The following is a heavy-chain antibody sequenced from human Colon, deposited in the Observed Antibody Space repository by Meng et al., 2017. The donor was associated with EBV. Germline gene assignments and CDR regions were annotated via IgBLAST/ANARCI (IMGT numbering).Heavy chain of an antibody. D-gene: IGHD3-3*02. V-gene: IGHV4-39*07. CDR2: IYYRGST. J-gene: IGHJ4*02. Sequence: QLQLQESGPGLVKPSETLSLTCTISGGSITSTSSYWGWDRQPPGKGLEWIGSIYYRGSTNYNPSLKSRISMSVDMSKNQFSLKVNSVTAADTAIYYCVISSHNWGQGTLVTVSS. CDR3: VISSHN. CDR1: GGSITSTSSY.